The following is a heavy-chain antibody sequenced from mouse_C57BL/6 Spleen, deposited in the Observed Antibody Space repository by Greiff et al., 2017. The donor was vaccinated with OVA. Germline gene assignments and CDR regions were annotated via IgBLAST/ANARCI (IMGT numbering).Heavy chain of an antibody. Sequence: EVKLVESGGGLVKPGGSLKLSCAASGFTFSDYGMHWVRQAPEKGLEWVAYISSGSSTIYYADTVKGRFTISRDNAKNTLFLQLTRLRSEDTAMYYCTRGFITTAMDYWGQGTSVTVSS. D-gene: IGHD1-1*01. CDR3: TRGFITTAMDY. V-gene: IGHV5-17*01. CDR2: ISSGSSTI. CDR1: GFTFSDYG. J-gene: IGHJ4*01.